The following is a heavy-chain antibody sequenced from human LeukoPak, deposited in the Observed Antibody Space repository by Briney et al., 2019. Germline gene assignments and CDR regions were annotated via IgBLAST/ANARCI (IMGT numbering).Heavy chain of an antibody. CDR2: IYHSGST. D-gene: IGHD3-3*01. V-gene: IGHV4-4*02. J-gene: IGHJ4*02. CDR3: ASYDFWSGYYSAFDY. CDR1: GGSISSSNW. Sequence: SETLSLTCAVSGGSISSSNWWSWVRQPPGKGLEWIGEIYHSGSTNYNPSLRSRVTISVDKSKNQFSLMLNSVTAADTAVYYCASYDFWSGYYSAFDYWGQGTLVTVSS.